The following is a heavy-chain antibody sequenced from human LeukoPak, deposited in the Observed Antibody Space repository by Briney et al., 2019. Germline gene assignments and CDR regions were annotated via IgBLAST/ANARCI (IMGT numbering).Heavy chain of an antibody. D-gene: IGHD2-15*01. CDR2: IYYSGST. CDR1: GGSISSYY. CDR3: ASTPHCSGGSCNSLRFDY. J-gene: IGHJ4*02. V-gene: IGHV4-59*08. Sequence: PSETLSLTCTVSGGSISSYYWSCIRQPPGKGLEWIGYIYYSGSTNYNTSLKSRVTISVDTSKNQFSLKLSSVTAADTAVYYCASTPHCSGGSCNSLRFDYWGQGTLVTVSS.